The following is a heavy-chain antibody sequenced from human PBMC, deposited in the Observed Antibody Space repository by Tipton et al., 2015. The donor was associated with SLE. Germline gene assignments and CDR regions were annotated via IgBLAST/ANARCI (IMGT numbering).Heavy chain of an antibody. J-gene: IGHJ3*02. Sequence: QSGAEVKKPGESLKISCKGSGYSFTTYWIGWVRQMPGKGLEWMGIIYPAGGSDTRYSPSFQGQVTISADWSISTAFLQWNSTKASDTAMYYCARITSNGYYYGAFDIWGQGTMVTVSS. CDR2: IYPAGGSDT. CDR3: ARITSNGYYYGAFDI. D-gene: IGHD3-22*01. V-gene: IGHV5-51*03. CDR1: GYSFTTYW.